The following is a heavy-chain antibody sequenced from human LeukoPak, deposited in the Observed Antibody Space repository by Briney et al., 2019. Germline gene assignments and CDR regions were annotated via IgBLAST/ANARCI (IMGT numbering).Heavy chain of an antibody. J-gene: IGHJ4*02. V-gene: IGHV3-23*01. CDR1: GFTLSSYG. CDR2: LLSGSGGST. CDR3: AKYVVADVPPVY. D-gene: IGHD2-15*01. Sequence: GGSLRSSCAASGFTLSSYGMSWVRQAPGKGLEWVSSLLSGSGGSTYYADSVKGRFPISRDNSRNTLYLQMSSLRAEDTAVYYCAKYVVADVPPVYWGRGTLVTVSS.